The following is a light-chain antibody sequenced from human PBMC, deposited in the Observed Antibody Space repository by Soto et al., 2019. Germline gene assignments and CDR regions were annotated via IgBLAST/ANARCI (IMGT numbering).Light chain of an antibody. CDR2: EVS. Sequence: QSVLTQPASVSGSPGQSITISCTGSISDVAAYDYVSWYQQHPGKAPKLIIFEVSNRPSGSSSRFSGSKSGNTASLTISGLQTEDEAHYYCGSYTGSSNYVFGTGTKVTVL. CDR3: GSYTGSSNYV. J-gene: IGLJ1*01. V-gene: IGLV2-14*01. CDR1: ISDVAAYDY.